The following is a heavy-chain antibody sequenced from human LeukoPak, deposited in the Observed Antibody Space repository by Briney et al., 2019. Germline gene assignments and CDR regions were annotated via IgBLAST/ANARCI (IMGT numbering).Heavy chain of an antibody. D-gene: IGHD6-19*01. V-gene: IGHV1-3*01. CDR2: INAGNDDT. J-gene: IGHJ5*02. Sequence: ASVKVSCKASGCPFTNYAYHWVRQAPGQGLEWLGWINAGNDDTKYSQKFQGRVTITRYTSASTAYMELRSLRSEDTAVYYCARGVSASSGWYVIDHWGQGTLVTVSS. CDR1: GCPFTNYA. CDR3: ARGVSASSGWYVIDH.